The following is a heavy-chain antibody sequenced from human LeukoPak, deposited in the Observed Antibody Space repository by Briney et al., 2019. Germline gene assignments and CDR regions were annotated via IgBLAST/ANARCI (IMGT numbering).Heavy chain of an antibody. CDR3: ARAAQGRFDY. CDR1: GYTFTGYY. CDR2: INPNSGGT. J-gene: IGHJ4*02. V-gene: IGHV1-2*02. Sequence: ASVKVSCTASGYTFTGYYMHWVRQAPGQGLGWMGWINPNSGGTNYAQKFQGRVTMTRDTSISTAYMEVSRLRSDDTAVYYCARAAQGRFDYWGQGTLVTVSS.